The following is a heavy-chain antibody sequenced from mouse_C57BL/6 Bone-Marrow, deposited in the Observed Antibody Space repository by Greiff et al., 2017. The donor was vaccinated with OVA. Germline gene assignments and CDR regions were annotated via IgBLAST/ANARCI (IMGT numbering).Heavy chain of an antibody. CDR3: ARERYYDSFDY. D-gene: IGHD1-1*02. CDR2: IDPSDSYT. CDR1: GYTFTRYW. V-gene: IGHV1-69*01. Sequence: QVQLKQPGAELVMPGASVKLSCKASGYTFTRYWMHWVKQRPGQGLEWIGEIDPSDSYTNYNQKFKGKSTLTVDQSSSTAYMHLSSLTSEDSAVYYCARERYYDSFDYWGQGTTLTVSS. J-gene: IGHJ2*01.